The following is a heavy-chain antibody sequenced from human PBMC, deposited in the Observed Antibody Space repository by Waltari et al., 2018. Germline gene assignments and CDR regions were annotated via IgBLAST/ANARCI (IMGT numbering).Heavy chain of an antibody. Sequence: QVQVVESGGGAVQPGQSLRLSCVTSGFKFRSYGMPWVRQAPGKGLEWVAVIWYDGSNTDYRESVKGRFTISRDNVKNTVDLQMNNLRVEDTAVYCCARPAWNDPPYYYGMDVWGPGTTVSVSS. D-gene: IGHD1-1*01. CDR2: IWYDGSNT. V-gene: IGHV3-33*01. CDR1: GFKFRSYG. J-gene: IGHJ6*02. CDR3: ARPAWNDPPYYYGMDV.